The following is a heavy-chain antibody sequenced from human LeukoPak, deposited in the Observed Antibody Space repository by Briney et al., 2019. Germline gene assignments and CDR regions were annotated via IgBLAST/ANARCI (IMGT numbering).Heavy chain of an antibody. CDR1: GYTFTGYY. V-gene: IGHV1-2*02. Sequence: GASVKVSCKASGYTFTGYYMHWMRQAPGQGLEWMGWINPNSGGTNYAQKFQGRVTMTRDTSISTAYMELSRLRSDGTAGYYCAKGFNXGNYVDXWGQGTLGTVSS. J-gene: IGHJ4*02. CDR3: AKGFNXGNYVDX. CDR2: INPNSGGT. D-gene: IGHD3-10*02.